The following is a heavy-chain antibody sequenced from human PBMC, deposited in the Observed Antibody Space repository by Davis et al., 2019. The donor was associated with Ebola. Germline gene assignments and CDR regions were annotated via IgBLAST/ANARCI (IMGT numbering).Heavy chain of an antibody. Sequence: GGSLRLSCKASGYTFTRYWIVWVRQMPGKGLEWMGIIYPGDSDTRYSPSFLGQVIFSADKSISTAYLQWSSLKASDTATYYCARAPYYYDVSGFYVDYWGRGTLVTVSS. CDR1: GYTFTRYW. J-gene: IGHJ4*02. V-gene: IGHV5-51*01. CDR3: ARAPYYYDVSGFYVDY. CDR2: IYPGDSDT. D-gene: IGHD3-22*01.